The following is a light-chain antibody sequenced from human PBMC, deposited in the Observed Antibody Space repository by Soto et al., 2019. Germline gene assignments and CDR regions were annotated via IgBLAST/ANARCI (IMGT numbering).Light chain of an antibody. CDR3: CSYAGHSTYV. J-gene: IGLJ1*01. V-gene: IGLV2-23*01. CDR1: SNDAGGYYL. Sequence: QSALTQPASVSGSPGQSITISCTGVSNDAGGYYLVSWYQQHPGQAPKLIIYEDTKRPSGVSSRFSGSTSANTPSLTISGLQADDEADYYCCSYAGHSTYVFAGGTKVTVL. CDR2: EDT.